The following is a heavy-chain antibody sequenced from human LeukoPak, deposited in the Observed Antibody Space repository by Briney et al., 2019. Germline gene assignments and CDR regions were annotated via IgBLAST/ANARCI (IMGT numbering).Heavy chain of an antibody. Sequence: GASVKVSCKTSGYSFVNYGISWVRQAPGQGLEWIAWISSHNGNWNEAQQVQARVTVTTDTSAGTAYMELTRLTSDDTAVYYCARDLSIVVPSVTDYWGQGTLVTVSS. J-gene: IGHJ4*02. V-gene: IGHV1-18*01. CDR3: ARDLSIVVPSVTDY. D-gene: IGHD2-15*01. CDR1: GYSFVNYG. CDR2: ISSHNGNW.